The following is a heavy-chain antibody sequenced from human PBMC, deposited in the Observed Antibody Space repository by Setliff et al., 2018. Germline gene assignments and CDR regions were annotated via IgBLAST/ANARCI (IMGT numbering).Heavy chain of an antibody. CDR2: MNPNSGNT. CDR1: GYTFTSYD. J-gene: IGHJ6*03. D-gene: IGHD1-26*01. CDR3: ARVKVIVGATPRTYYMDV. V-gene: IGHV1-8*03. Sequence: ASVKVSCKASGYTFTSYDINWVRQATGQGLEWMGWMNPNSGNTGYAQKFQGRVTITRNTSISTAYMELSSLRSEDTTVYYCARVKVIVGATPRTYYMDVWGKGTTVTGLL.